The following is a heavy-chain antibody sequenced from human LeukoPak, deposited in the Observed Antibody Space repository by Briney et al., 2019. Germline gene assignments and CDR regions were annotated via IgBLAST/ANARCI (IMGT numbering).Heavy chain of an antibody. D-gene: IGHD2-2*01. CDR3: ARGQPWFDP. CDR1: GGSFSGYY. Sequence: SETLSLTCAVYGGSFSGYYWSWIRQPPGRGLEWIGEINHSGSTNYNPSLKSRVTISVDTSKNQFSLKLSSVTAADTAVYYCARGQPWFDPWGQGTLVTVSS. J-gene: IGHJ5*02. V-gene: IGHV4-34*01. CDR2: INHSGST.